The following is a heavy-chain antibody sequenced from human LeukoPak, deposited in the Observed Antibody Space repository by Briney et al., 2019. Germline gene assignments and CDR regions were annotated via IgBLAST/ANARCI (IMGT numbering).Heavy chain of an antibody. V-gene: IGHV3-48*01. D-gene: IGHD3-16*01. J-gene: IGHJ6*02. CDR2: ISSTGTTI. CDR1: GVTFSRHS. Sequence: GGSLRRSCTASGVTFSRHSMNWVRQAPGKGLEWVSHISSTGTTIYYADSVKGRFTISRDNAKSSLYLQMNSLRAEDTAKYYCAGWVSALHRYFYYYGLDVWGQGTTVVVSS. CDR3: AGWVSALHRYFYYYGLDV.